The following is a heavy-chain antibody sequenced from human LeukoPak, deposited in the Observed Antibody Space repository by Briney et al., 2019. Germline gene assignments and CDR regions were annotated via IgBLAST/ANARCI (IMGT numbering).Heavy chain of an antibody. Sequence: PGGSLRLSCAASGFTFSSYEMNWVRQAPGKGLEWVSYISSSGSTIYYADSVKGRFTISRDNAKNSLYLQMNSLRAEDTAVYYCARARGARYYFDYWGQGTLVTVSS. CDR2: ISSSGSTI. J-gene: IGHJ4*02. D-gene: IGHD1-26*01. V-gene: IGHV3-48*03. CDR1: GFTFSSYE. CDR3: ARARGARYYFDY.